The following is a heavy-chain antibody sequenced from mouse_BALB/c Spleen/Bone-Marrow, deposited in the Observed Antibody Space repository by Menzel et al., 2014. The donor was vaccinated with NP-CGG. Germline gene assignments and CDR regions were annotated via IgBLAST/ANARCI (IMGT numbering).Heavy chain of an antibody. CDR3: ARGDTTVYFDV. CDR2: IYPGSNSA. CDR1: GYTFTDYV. D-gene: IGHD1-1*01. J-gene: IGHJ1*01. Sequence: QVQLKHSGPELVKPGASVKMSCRASGYTFTDYVISWVKQRTGQGLEWVGEIYPGSNSAYYNKKFKGKAALTADKSANTAYMQLSSLTSEDSAVYFCARGDTTVYFDVWGAGTTVTVSS. V-gene: IGHV1-77*01.